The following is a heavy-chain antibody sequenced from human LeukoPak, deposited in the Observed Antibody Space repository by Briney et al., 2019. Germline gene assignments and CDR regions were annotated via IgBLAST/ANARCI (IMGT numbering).Heavy chain of an antibody. CDR1: GFIFSSYW. D-gene: IGHD6-13*01. V-gene: IGHV3-74*01. CDR2: INSDGIST. J-gene: IGHJ4*02. Sequence: GGSLRLSCAASGFIFSSYWMHWVRQAPGKGLVWVSRINSDGISTSYADSVKGRFAISRDNAKNTLYLQMNSLRAEDTAVYYCARVGRIAAADTWGQGTLVTVSS. CDR3: ARVGRIAAADT.